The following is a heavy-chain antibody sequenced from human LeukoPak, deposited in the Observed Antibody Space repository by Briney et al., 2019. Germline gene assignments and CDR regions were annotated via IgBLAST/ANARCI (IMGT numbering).Heavy chain of an antibody. Sequence: PSETLCLTCAVSVDSISIYYWSCVPDRPGRGRECGWYVYYNGSTNYNTSLKSRVNISVDTYKNQFSLKLSSVTAADTAVYYCAGDIRYYGTGDYYYYGMDVWGKGTTVTVPS. D-gene: IGHD3-10*01. V-gene: IGHV4-59*01. CDR2: VYYNGST. CDR1: VDSISIYY. CDR3: AGDIRYYGTGDYYYYGMDV. J-gene: IGHJ6*04.